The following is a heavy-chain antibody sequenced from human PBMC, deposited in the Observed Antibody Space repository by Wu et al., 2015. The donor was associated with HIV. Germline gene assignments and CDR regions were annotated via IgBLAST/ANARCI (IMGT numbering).Heavy chain of an antibody. CDR3: ARDAPRGGSYYLDDAFDI. CDR2: FMPMFGEA. CDR1: GDILNNNG. J-gene: IGHJ3*02. V-gene: IGHV1-69*05. D-gene: IGHD1-26*01. Sequence: QVQLVQSGAEVKKPGSSVKVSCKASGDILNNNGINWVRQAPGQGLEWMGVFMPMFGEANYPQKFQGRVTMTTDTSTSTAYMELRSLRSDDTAVYYCARDAPRGGSYYLDDAFDIWGQGTMVTVSS.